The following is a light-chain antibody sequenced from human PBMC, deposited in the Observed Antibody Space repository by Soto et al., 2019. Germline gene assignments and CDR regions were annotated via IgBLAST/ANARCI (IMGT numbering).Light chain of an antibody. Sequence: DIVVTQTPLSSPVALGQAASISCRSSQSLVHKDGNTYLSWFHQRPGQPPRLLIYKVSVRFSGVPDRFRGSGAGSDFTRTISSVQTEDVGVYYCMQATQSPWTFGQGTKVEIK. V-gene: IGKV2-24*01. CDR3: MQATQSPWT. CDR2: KVS. CDR1: QSLVHKDGNTY. J-gene: IGKJ1*01.